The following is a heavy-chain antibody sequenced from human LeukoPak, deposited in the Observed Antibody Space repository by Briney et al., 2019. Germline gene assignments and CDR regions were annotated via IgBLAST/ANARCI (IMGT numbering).Heavy chain of an antibody. CDR3: AKGPYCSSTSRHTRYYFDY. D-gene: IGHD2-2*01. CDR1: GFTFTTYS. J-gene: IGHJ4*02. CDR2: ISTRDTFI. Sequence: GGSLRLSCEASGFTFTTYSMTWVRQTPGEGLERVSSISTRDTFINYADSVKGRFTISRDNAKNSLYLQMNSLRAEDTAVYYCAKGPYCSSTSRHTRYYFDYWGQGTLVTVSS. V-gene: IGHV3-21*04.